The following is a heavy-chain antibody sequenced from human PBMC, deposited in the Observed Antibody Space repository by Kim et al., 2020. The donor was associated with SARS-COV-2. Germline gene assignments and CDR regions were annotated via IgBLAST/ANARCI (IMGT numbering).Heavy chain of an antibody. CDR3: TRSDGHNSLFDY. Sequence: GGSLRLSCAASGFTFSNYWMHWVRQAPGKGLVWVSHVNTDGSITNYADSLKGRFTISRDNAKNTLYLQINNLRAEDTAVYYCTRSDGHNSLFDYWGQGTLATVS. CDR1: GFTFSNYW. CDR2: VNTDGSIT. V-gene: IGHV3-74*01. D-gene: IGHD1-20*01. J-gene: IGHJ4*02.